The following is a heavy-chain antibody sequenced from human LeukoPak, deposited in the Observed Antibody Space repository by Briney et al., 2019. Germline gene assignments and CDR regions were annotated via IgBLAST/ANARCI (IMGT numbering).Heavy chain of an antibody. D-gene: IGHD2-2*01. CDR3: ARAGRVVPGATFNWFDP. Sequence: WQTLSLTCAVSGGSISSGGYSWSWIRQPPGQDLECIGYIYHSGSTYYNPALKRRATISVDRSKNQFSLKLSSVTAADTAVYYCARAGRVVPGATFNWFDPWGQGTLVTVSS. J-gene: IGHJ5*02. CDR1: GGSISSGGYS. V-gene: IGHV4-30-2*01. CDR2: IYHSGST.